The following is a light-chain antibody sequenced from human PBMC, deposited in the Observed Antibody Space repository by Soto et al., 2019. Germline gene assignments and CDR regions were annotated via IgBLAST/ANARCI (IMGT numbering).Light chain of an antibody. Sequence: DIQMTQSPSSLSASVEDRVTITCRASQSISNYLNWYQQKPGKAPKLLIFGASSLLSGVPTRFSGSASGTDFTLNMSSLQRADFARYYCQQAYIAPWTFGEGTTVEIK. V-gene: IGKV1-39*01. CDR3: QQAYIAPWT. J-gene: IGKJ1*01. CDR2: GAS. CDR1: QSISNY.